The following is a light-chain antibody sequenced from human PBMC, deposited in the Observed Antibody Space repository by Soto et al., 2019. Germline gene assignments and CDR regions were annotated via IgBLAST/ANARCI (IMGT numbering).Light chain of an antibody. CDR1: QGISGW. Sequence: DIQMTQSPSSVSASVGDRVTITCRASQGISGWLAWYQQKPGKAPKLLIYATSSLQSGVPSRFSGIGSGTEFTLIISSLQPEDFATYYCQQANSFPITFGQGTRLEIK. J-gene: IGKJ5*01. V-gene: IGKV1-12*01. CDR2: ATS. CDR3: QQANSFPIT.